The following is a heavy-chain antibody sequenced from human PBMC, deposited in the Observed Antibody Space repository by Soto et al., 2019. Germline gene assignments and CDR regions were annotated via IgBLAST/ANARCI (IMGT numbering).Heavy chain of an antibody. J-gene: IGHJ6*03. V-gene: IGHV4-31*03. CDR3: ARYSGYDYYYYYMDV. CDR1: GGSISSGGYY. Sequence: SETLSLTCTVSGGSISSGGYYWSWIRQHPGKGLEWIGYIYYSGSTYYNPSLKNRVTISVDTSKNQFSLKLSSVTAADTAVYYCARYSGYDYYYYYMDVWGKGTTVTVSS. CDR2: IYYSGST. D-gene: IGHD5-12*01.